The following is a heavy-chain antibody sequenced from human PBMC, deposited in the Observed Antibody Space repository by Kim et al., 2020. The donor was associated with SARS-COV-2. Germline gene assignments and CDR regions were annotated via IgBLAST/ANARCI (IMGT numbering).Heavy chain of an antibody. J-gene: IGHJ3*02. CDR1: GGSISSSSYY. Sequence: SETLSLTCTVSGGSISSSSYYWGWIRQPPGKGLEWIGSIYYSGSTYYNPSLKSRVTISVDTSKNQFSLKLSSVTAADTAVYYCASEKDSSGYYYPRGAFDIWGQGTMVTVSS. D-gene: IGHD3-22*01. CDR3: ASEKDSSGYYYPRGAFDI. CDR2: IYYSGST. V-gene: IGHV4-39*01.